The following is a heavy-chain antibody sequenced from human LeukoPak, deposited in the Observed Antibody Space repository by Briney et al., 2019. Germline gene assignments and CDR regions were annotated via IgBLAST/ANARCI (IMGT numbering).Heavy chain of an antibody. Sequence: GGSLRLSCAASGFTFSSYAMHWVRQAPGKGLEWVAVISYAGSNKYYADSVKGRFTISRDNAKNTVYLEMNSLSVEDTATYYCIRDFRSADLWGQGTLVTVTS. CDR2: ISYAGSNK. J-gene: IGHJ5*02. V-gene: IGHV3-30-3*01. CDR3: IRDFRSADL. CDR1: GFTFSSYA.